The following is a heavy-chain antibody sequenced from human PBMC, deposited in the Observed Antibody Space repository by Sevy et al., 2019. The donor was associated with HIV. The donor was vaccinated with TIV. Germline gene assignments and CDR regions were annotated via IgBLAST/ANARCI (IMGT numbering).Heavy chain of an antibody. V-gene: IGHV3-33*01. CDR1: GMSFTSHG. CDR3: ARDGGSGSYISGYFYYYGLDV. CDR2: IWNDGRNE. Sequence: GGSLRLSCVASGMSFTSHGMHWVRQAPGKGLEWVSIIWNDGRNEYYADSVKGRFTISRDNSKSTVYLQMNSLRDEDTAVYYCARDGGSGSYISGYFYYYGLDVWGQGTTVTVSS. D-gene: IGHD1-26*01. J-gene: IGHJ6*02.